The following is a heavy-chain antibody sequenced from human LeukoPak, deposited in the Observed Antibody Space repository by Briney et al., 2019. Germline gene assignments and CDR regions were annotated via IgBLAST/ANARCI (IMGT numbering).Heavy chain of an antibody. CDR3: ARPVPSRLGWFDP. CDR2: INHSGST. J-gene: IGHJ5*02. D-gene: IGHD1-1*01. Sequence: SETLSLTCTVSGSSISNYYWGWIRQPPGKGLEWIGEINHSGSTNYNPSLKSRVTISVDTSKNQFSLKLSSVTAADTAVYYCARPVPSRLGWFDPWGQGTLVTVSS. CDR1: GSSISNYY. V-gene: IGHV4-34*01.